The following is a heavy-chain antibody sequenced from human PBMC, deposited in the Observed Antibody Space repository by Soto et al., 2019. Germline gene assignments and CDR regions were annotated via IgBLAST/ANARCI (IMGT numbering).Heavy chain of an antibody. D-gene: IGHD2-2*01. V-gene: IGHV1-18*01. CDR2: LSAYNGNT. CDR3: ARESPAADY. CDR1: GYTFTSYG. Sequence: QVQLVQSGAEVKKPGASVKVSCKASGYTFTSYGITWVRPALGQGLEWMGWLSAYNGNTNSAQKLQGRVTMTTDASTRTAYMELRSLGSDDTAVYYCARESPAADYWCQGTLVTVSS. J-gene: IGHJ4*02.